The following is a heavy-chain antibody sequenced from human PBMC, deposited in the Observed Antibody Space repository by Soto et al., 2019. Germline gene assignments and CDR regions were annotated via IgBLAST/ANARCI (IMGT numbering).Heavy chain of an antibody. V-gene: IGHV3-48*02. J-gene: IGHJ6*02. CDR3: ARGEIVVVPAASYYDFWSGYFSNYYYGMDV. CDR1: GFTFSSYS. Sequence: GGSLRLSCAASGFTFSSYSMNWVRQAPGKGLEWVSYISSSSSTIYYADSVKGRFTISRDNAKNSLYLQMNSLRDEDTAVYYCARGEIVVVPAASYYDFWSGYFSNYYYGMDVWCQGTTVTVSS. CDR2: ISSSSSTI. D-gene: IGHD3-3*01.